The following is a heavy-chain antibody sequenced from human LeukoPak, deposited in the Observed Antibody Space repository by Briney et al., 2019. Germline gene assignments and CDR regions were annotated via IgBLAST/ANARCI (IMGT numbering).Heavy chain of an antibody. J-gene: IGHJ4*02. CDR3: ARGLLVVGSKKGNPGNY. Sequence: PGGPLRLSCAASGFTFSTYAMSWVRQAPGEALEWVSFISGSSNTIYYADSVRGRFTISRDNAKKSVYLQMNSLRAEDTAVYFCARGLLVVGSKKGNPGNYWGPGTLVAVSS. D-gene: IGHD1-14*01. CDR1: GFTFSTYA. V-gene: IGHV3-48*04. CDR2: ISGSSNTI.